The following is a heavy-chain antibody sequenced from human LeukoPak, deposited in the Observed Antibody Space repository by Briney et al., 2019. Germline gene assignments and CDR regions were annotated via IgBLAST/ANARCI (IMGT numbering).Heavy chain of an antibody. V-gene: IGHV1-18*04. CDR1: GYTFSGYY. D-gene: IGHD2-2*01. Sequence: GASVKVSCKASGYTFSGYYIHWVRQAPGQGLEWMGWISAYNGNTNYAQKLQGRVTMTTDTSTSTAYMELRSLRSDDTAVYYCARARGAAAIVLGDNWFDPWGQGTLVTVSS. J-gene: IGHJ5*02. CDR2: ISAYNGNT. CDR3: ARARGAAAIVLGDNWFDP.